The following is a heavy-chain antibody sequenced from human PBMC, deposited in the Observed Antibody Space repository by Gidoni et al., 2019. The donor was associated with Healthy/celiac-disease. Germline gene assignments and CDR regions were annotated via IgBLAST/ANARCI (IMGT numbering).Heavy chain of an antibody. J-gene: IGHJ4*02. CDR3: ARRTPEYSSFYFDY. Sequence: QVQLQESGPGLVKPSETLSLTCTVSGGSISSYYWSWIRQPPGKGLEWIGYIYYSGSTNYNPSLKSRVTISVDTSKNQFSLKLSSVTAADTAVYYCARRTPEYSSFYFDYWGQGTLVTVSS. V-gene: IGHV4-59*08. CDR2: IYYSGST. CDR1: GGSISSYY. D-gene: IGHD6-6*01.